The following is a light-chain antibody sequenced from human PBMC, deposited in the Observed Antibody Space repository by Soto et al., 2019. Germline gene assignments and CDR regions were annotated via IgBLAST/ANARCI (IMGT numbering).Light chain of an antibody. Sequence: DIQMTQSPSTLSAPVGDRVTISCRASQSISNWLAWYQQKPGKAPKLLLYKASSLESGVPSRFRGSGSGTEFTLTISSLQPDDFATYYCQEYKTYSYTFGQGTKVDIK. V-gene: IGKV1-5*03. CDR3: QEYKTYSYT. J-gene: IGKJ2*01. CDR2: KAS. CDR1: QSISNW.